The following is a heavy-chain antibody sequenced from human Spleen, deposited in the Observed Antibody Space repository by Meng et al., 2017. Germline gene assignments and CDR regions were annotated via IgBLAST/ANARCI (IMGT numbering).Heavy chain of an antibody. CDR1: GGSFSGYY. V-gene: IGHV4-34*01. Sequence: QVQLQESGPGLVKPSETLSLTCAVYGGSFSGYYWSWIRQPPGKGLEWIGEINHSGSTNYNPSLKSRVTISVDTSKNQFSLKLSSVTAADTAVYYCARGPAVGDFDYWGQGTLVTVSS. CDR3: ARGPAVGDFDY. D-gene: IGHD1-26*01. CDR2: INHSGST. J-gene: IGHJ4*02.